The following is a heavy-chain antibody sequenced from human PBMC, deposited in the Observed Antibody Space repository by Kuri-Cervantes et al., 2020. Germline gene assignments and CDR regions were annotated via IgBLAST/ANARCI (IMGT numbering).Heavy chain of an antibody. CDR2: IWYDGSNK. J-gene: IGHJ3*02. V-gene: IGHV3-30*07. CDR3: ARSYYDFWSGYYMDAFDI. D-gene: IGHD3-3*01. CDR1: GFTFSSYA. Sequence: GGSLRLSCAASGFTFSSYAMHWVRQAPGKGLEWVAVIWYDGSNKYYADSVKGRFTISRDNSKNTLYLQMNSLRAEDTAVYYCARSYYDFWSGYYMDAFDIWGQGTMVTVSS.